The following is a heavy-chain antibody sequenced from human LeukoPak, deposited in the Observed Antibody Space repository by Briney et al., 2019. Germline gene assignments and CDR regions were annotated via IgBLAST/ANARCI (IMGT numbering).Heavy chain of an antibody. V-gene: IGHV4-4*07. D-gene: IGHD5-18*01. CDR2: NNFAGRG. CDR1: GGSIHTYN. CDR3: ARDRQHSYGSDLDH. Sequence: PSETPSLTCTVSGGSIHTYNWMWIRQPAGKGLEFIGRNNFAGRGYYNPSLKSRVTISVDSPRNQFSLELTSVTAADTAVYYCARDRQHSYGSDLDHWGQGILVTVSS. J-gene: IGHJ4*02.